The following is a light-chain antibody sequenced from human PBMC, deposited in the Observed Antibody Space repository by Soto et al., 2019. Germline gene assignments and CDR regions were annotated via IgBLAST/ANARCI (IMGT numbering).Light chain of an antibody. CDR2: EVS. CDR3: SPNAGSSPFEV. CDR1: SSDVGNYHF. J-gene: IGLJ1*01. V-gene: IGLV2-23*02. Sequence: QSALTQPASVSGSPGQSISISCTGTSSDVGNYHFVSWYQQHPGKAPKLMIYEVSKRPSGVSNRFSGSKSGNTASLTISGLQAEDEAVYSFSPNAGSSPFEVFKTGPKVPV.